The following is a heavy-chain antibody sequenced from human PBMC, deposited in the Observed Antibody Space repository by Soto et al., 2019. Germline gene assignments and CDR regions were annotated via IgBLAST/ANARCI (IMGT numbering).Heavy chain of an antibody. CDR3: ARDKITGLFDY. D-gene: IGHD2-8*02. J-gene: IGHJ4*02. CDR1: GASFSGYY. CDR2: INHSGST. Sequence: SDTLSLTCAVYGASFSGYYWTWIRHPPGTGLEWIGEINHSGSTNYNPSLKSRVTISVDTSKNQFSLKLTSVTAADTAVYYCARDKITGLFDYWGQGTLVTVS. V-gene: IGHV4-34*01.